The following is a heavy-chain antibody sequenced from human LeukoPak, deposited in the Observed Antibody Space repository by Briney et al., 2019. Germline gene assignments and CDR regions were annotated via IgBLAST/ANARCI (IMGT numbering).Heavy chain of an antibody. D-gene: IGHD2-15*01. CDR2: INPSGGST. CDR1: GYTFTSYY. CDR3: ARDTQRCSGGSCYSRILDP. J-gene: IGHJ5*02. V-gene: IGHV1-46*01. Sequence: ASVKVSCKASGYTFTSYYMHWVRQAPGQGLEWMGIINPSGGSTSYAQKFQGRVTMTRDMSTSTVYMELSSLRSEDTAVYYCARDTQRCSGGSCYSRILDPWGQGTLVTVSS.